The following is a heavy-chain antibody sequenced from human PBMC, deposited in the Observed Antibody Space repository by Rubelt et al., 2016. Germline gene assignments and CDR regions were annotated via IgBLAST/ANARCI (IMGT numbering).Heavy chain of an antibody. CDR2: IFSNDEK. Sequence: QVTLKESGPVLVKPTETLTLTCTVSGFSLSNARMGVSWIRQPPGKALEWLAHIFSNDEKSYSTSLKSRLTITKETSKSLGVVTMTNMDPVDTATYYCARTTRTTSQYMYYYGLDVWGQGTTVTVSS. CDR1: GFSLSNARMG. J-gene: IGHJ6*02. D-gene: IGHD2/OR15-2a*01. CDR3: ARTTRTTSQYMYYYGLDV. V-gene: IGHV2-26*01.